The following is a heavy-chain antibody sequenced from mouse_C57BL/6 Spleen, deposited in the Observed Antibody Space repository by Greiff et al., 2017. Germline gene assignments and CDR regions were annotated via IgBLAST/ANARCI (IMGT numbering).Heavy chain of an antibody. CDR2: IYPGDGDT. D-gene: IGHD2-13*01. V-gene: IGHV1-82*01. Sequence: VQLQQSGPELVKPGASVTISCKASGYAFSSSWMNWVKQRPGKGLEWIGRIYPGDGDTNYNGKFKGKATLTADKSSSTAYMQLSSLTSEDSAMYFCASGAYYGDGREDYWGQGTLVTVSA. CDR1: GYAFSSSW. CDR3: ASGAYYGDGREDY. J-gene: IGHJ3*01.